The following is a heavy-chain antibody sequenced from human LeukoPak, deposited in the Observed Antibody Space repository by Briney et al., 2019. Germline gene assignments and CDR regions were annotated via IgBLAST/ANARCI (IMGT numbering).Heavy chain of an antibody. J-gene: IGHJ4*02. CDR1: GYSFSSGYY. V-gene: IGHV4-38-2*01. CDR2: IYYSGST. CDR3: ASDDYGDYNFDY. Sequence: PSETLSLTCDVSGYSFSSGYYWGWIRQPPGKGLEWIGYIYYSGSTYYNPSLKSRVTISVDTSKNQFSLKLSSVTAADTAVYYCASDDYGDYNFDYWGQGTLVTVSS. D-gene: IGHD4-17*01.